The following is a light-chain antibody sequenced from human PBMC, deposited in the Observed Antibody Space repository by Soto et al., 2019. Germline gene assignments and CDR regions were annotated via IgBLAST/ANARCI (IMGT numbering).Light chain of an antibody. V-gene: IGLV2-14*01. Sequence: QSALTQPASVSGSPGQSITISCTGASSDVGLYDFVSWYQHHPGKAPKLLIFEVSYRPSGVSSRFSGSKSGNTASLTISGLQAEDEADYYCAAWDDSLNGHVVFGGGTKVTVL. CDR3: AAWDDSLNGHVV. J-gene: IGLJ2*01. CDR1: SSDVGLYDF. CDR2: EVS.